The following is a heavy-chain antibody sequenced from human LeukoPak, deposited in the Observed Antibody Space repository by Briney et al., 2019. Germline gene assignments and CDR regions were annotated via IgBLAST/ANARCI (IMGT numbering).Heavy chain of an antibody. CDR1: GGTFSTYY. Sequence: TETLSLTCAVYGGTFSTYYWSWIRQSPGKGLEWIAEINHRGDTNYNPSVKSRVTISVDTSKNQFSLKVRSVTAADTAVYYCARGPTISETGYFDYWGERPLVAVSS. D-gene: IGHD5-24*01. CDR2: INHRGDT. V-gene: IGHV4-34*01. J-gene: IGHJ4*03. CDR3: ARGPTISETGYFDY.